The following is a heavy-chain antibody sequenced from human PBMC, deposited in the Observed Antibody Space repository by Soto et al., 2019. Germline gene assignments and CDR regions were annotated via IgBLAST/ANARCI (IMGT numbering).Heavy chain of an antibody. CDR1: GGTFSSYA. V-gene: IGHV1-69*01. CDR3: RFRYSSGYGMDV. Sequence: QVQLVQSGAEVKKPGSSVKVSCTASGGTFSSYAISWVRQAPGQGLEWMGGIIPIFGTANYAQKFQGRVTITADESTSTAYMGLSSLRSEDTAVYYCRFRYSSGYGMDVWGQGTTVTVSS. D-gene: IGHD6-25*01. J-gene: IGHJ6*02. CDR2: IIPIFGTA.